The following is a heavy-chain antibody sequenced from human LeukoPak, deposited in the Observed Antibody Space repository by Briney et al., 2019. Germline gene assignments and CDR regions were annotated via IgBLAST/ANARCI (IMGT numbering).Heavy chain of an antibody. V-gene: IGHV4-34*01. CDR3: ARGPGSGSYFAWFDS. CDR2: INHTGNT. Sequence: PSETLSLTCAVYGGSFSGYYWNWIRQPPGKGLEWIGEINHTGNTLYNPSLKSRVTISGDMSNNRFSLKLTSVTAADTGVYYRARGPGSGSYFAWFDSWGQGTLVSVSS. J-gene: IGHJ5*01. CDR1: GGSFSGYY. D-gene: IGHD3-10*01.